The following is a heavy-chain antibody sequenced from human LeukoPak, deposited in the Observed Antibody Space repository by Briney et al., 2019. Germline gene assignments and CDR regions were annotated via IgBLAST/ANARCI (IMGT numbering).Heavy chain of an antibody. D-gene: IGHD3-9*01. V-gene: IGHV3-9*01. Sequence: GGSLRLSCAASGFTVSSNYMSWVRQAPGKGLEWVSVISWNSGSIGYADSVKGRFTISRDNAKNSLYLQMNSLRAEDTALYYCAKDIGYFDWLFDYWGQGTLVTVSS. CDR3: AKDIGYFDWLFDY. CDR2: ISWNSGSI. J-gene: IGHJ4*02. CDR1: GFTVSSNY.